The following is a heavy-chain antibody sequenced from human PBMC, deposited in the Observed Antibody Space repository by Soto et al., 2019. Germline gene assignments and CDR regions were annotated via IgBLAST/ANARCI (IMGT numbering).Heavy chain of an antibody. V-gene: IGHV5-51*01. D-gene: IGHD6-13*01. CDR2: IYPGDSDT. J-gene: IGHJ4*02. CDR1: GYSFTSYW. CDR3: ARALGVPYSSSWYHVFDY. Sequence: GESLKISCKGSGYSFTSYWIGWVRQMPGKGLEWMGIIYPGDSDTRYSPSFQGQVTISADKSISTAYLQWSSLKASDTAFYYCARALGVPYSSSWYHVFDYWGQGSLVTVSS.